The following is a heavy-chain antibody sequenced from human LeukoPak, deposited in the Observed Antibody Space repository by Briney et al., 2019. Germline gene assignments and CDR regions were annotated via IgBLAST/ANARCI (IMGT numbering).Heavy chain of an antibody. J-gene: IGHJ4*02. CDR1: GYTFTGYY. V-gene: IGHV1-2*04. CDR3: ARDAGQWLDAYYFDY. D-gene: IGHD6-19*01. Sequence: ASVKVSCKASGYTFTGYYMHWVRQAPGQGLEWMGWINPNSGGTNYAQKFQGWVTTTRDTSISTAYMELSRLRSDDTAVYYCARDAGQWLDAYYFDYWGQGTLVTVSS. CDR2: INPNSGGT.